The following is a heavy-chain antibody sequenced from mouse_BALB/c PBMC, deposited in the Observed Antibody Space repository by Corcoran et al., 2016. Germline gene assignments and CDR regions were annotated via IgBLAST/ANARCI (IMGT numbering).Heavy chain of an antibody. J-gene: IGHJ3*01. CDR2: ILPGSGST. D-gene: IGHD2-1*01. Sequence: QVQLQQSGAELMKPGASVKISCKATGYTFSSYWIAWVKQRPGHGLEWIGEILPGSGSTNYNEKFKGKATFTADTSSNTAYMQLSSLTSEDSAVYYCAREDGNSWFAYWGQGTLVTVSA. CDR1: GYTFSSYW. V-gene: IGHV1-9*01. CDR3: AREDGNSWFAY.